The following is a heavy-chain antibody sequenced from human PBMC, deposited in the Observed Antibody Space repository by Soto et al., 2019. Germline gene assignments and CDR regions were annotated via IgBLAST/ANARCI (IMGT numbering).Heavy chain of an antibody. D-gene: IGHD6-13*01. CDR3: ARVSGAAGKYYFDY. CDR1: GFTFSSYW. J-gene: IGHJ4*02. Sequence: GGSLRLSCAASGFTFSSYWMSWVRQAPGKGLEWVANIKQDGSEKYYVDSVKGRFTISRDNAKNSLYLQMNSLRAEDTAVYYCARVSGAAGKYYFDYWGQGTLVTVSS. V-gene: IGHV3-7*01. CDR2: IKQDGSEK.